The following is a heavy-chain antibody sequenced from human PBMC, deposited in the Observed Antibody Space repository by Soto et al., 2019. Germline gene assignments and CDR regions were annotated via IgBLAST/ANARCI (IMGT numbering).Heavy chain of an antibody. CDR2: ISYDGSNK. D-gene: IGHD3-3*01. CDR1: GFTFSSYA. Sequence: GGSLRLSCAASGFTFSSYAMHWVRQAPGKGLEWVAVISYDGSNKYYADSVKGRFTISRDNSKNTLYLQMNSLRAEDTAVYYCARDPYDFWSGYYTGRPHYYYYGMDVWGQGTTVTVSS. CDR3: ARDPYDFWSGYYTGRPHYYYYGMDV. J-gene: IGHJ6*02. V-gene: IGHV3-30-3*01.